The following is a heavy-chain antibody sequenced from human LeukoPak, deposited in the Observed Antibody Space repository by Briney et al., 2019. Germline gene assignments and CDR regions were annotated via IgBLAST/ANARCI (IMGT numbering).Heavy chain of an antibody. J-gene: IGHJ4*02. CDR3: AIRDGHTDH. D-gene: IGHD5-24*01. CDR2: INAANGYA. Sequence: ASVKASCKASGYTFTNYAIHWVRQAPGQRPEWLAWINAANGYARYSHHLQGRVIITRDTSASTAYMEVNNLRSDDTAMYYCAIRDGHTDHWGQGTLVTVSS. V-gene: IGHV1-3*01. CDR1: GYTFTNYA.